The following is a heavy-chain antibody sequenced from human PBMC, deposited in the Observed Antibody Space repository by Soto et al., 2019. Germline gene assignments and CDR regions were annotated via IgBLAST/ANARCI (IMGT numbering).Heavy chain of an antibody. CDR1: GYTFTSYA. J-gene: IGHJ5*02. V-gene: IGHV1-3*01. CDR3: AREDWSYSSGWPDGGWFAP. Sequence: ASVKVSCKASGYTFTSYAMHWVRQAPGQRLEWMGWINAGNGNTKYSQKFQGRVTITRDTSASTAYMELSSLRSEDTAVYYCAREDWSYSSGWPDGGWFAPWGQGTLVTVSS. D-gene: IGHD6-19*01. CDR2: INAGNGNT.